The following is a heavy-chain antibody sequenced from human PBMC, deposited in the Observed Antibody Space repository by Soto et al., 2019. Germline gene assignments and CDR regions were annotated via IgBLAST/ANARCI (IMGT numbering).Heavy chain of an antibody. D-gene: IGHD2-8*01. V-gene: IGHV3-15*01. Sequence: GGSLRLSCAASGFTFSNAWMSWVRQAPGKGLEWVGRIKSKTDGGTTDYAAPVKGRFTISRDDSKNTLYLQMNSLKTEDTAVYYCTTSEGMVCDFYYYYYMDVWGKGTTVTVSS. CDR1: GFTFSNAW. CDR2: IKSKTDGGTT. J-gene: IGHJ6*03. CDR3: TTSEGMVCDFYYYYYMDV.